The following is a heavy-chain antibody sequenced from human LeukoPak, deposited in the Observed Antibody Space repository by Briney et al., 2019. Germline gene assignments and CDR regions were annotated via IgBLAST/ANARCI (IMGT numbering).Heavy chain of an antibody. CDR2: IYPGDSDT. V-gene: IGHV5-51*01. J-gene: IGHJ4*02. D-gene: IGHD1-26*01. Sequence: GESLKISCKGSGYGFTSYWIGWVRPRPGKGLEWMGIIYPGDSDTRYSPSFQGQVTISADKSISTAYLQWSSLRASDTAMYYCARQLVGSYYGGDYWGQGTLVTVSS. CDR3: ARQLVGSYYGGDY. CDR1: GYGFTSYW.